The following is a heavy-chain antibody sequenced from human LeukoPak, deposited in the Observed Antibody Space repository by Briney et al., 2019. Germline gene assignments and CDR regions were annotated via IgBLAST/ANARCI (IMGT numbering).Heavy chain of an antibody. J-gene: IGHJ4*02. D-gene: IGHD6-6*01. CDR3: ARDGYSISSLYDF. V-gene: IGHV1-46*01. Sequence: ASVKVSFKASGYTFTSYYIHWVRQAPGQGLEWMGIINPSGGSTTYAQKFQGRVTITRDTPTSTVYMVLSSLRSEDTAVYYCARDGYSISSLYDFWGQGTLVTVSS. CDR1: GYTFTSYY. CDR2: INPSGGST.